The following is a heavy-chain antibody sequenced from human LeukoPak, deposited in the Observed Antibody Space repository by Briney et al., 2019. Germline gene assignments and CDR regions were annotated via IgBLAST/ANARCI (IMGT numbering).Heavy chain of an antibody. D-gene: IGHD3-22*01. Sequence: GGSLRLSCAGSGFTFSNYGMTWVRQAPGKGLEWVSAISGRGDTTRYADSVKGRFTSSRDNSKSTLYLQMNSLRAEDTAVYYCARDGRTIGDSAYYYTHFDFWGQGTLVSVSS. CDR1: GFTFSNYG. V-gene: IGHV3-23*01. J-gene: IGHJ4*02. CDR3: ARDGRTIGDSAYYYTHFDF. CDR2: ISGRGDTT.